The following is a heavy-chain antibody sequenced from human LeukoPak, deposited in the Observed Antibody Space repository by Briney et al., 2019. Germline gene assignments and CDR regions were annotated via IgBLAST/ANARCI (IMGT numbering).Heavy chain of an antibody. J-gene: IGHJ6*02. CDR3: AREFYYRMDV. Sequence: PGGSLRLSCAASGFTFSDHYMSWIRQAPGKGLEWLSKISGSSSHTNYADSVKGRFTISRDNAKNSVYLQMNSLRAEDTAAYYCAREFYYRMDVWGQGTTVTVSS. CDR1: GFTFSDHY. CDR2: ISGSSSHT. V-gene: IGHV3-11*06.